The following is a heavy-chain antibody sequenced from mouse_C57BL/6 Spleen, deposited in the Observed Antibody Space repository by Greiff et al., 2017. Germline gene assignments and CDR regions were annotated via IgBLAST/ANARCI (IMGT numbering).Heavy chain of an antibody. J-gene: IGHJ2*01. Sequence: QVQLQQPGAELVRPGSSVKLSCKASGYTFTSYWMHWVKQRPKQGLEWIGNIDPSDSETHYNQKFKGKATLTVDKSSSSAYMPLISLSSAYSSVSYCARWYTTVDYWGQGTTLTVSS. D-gene: IGHD1-1*01. CDR2: IDPSDSET. CDR1: GYTFTSYW. CDR3: ARWYTTVDY. V-gene: IGHV1-52*01.